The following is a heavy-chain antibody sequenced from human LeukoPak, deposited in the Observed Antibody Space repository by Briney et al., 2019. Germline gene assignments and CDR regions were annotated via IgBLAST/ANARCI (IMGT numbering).Heavy chain of an antibody. V-gene: IGHV3-23*01. CDR2: ISGSGGST. J-gene: IGHJ6*03. CDR3: ARGVRCSGGSCYLPDYYYYYMDV. CDR1: GFTFSSYA. Sequence: GGSLRLSCAASGFTFSSYAMSWVRQAPGKGLEWVSAISGSGGSTYYADSVKGRFSISRDNSKNTLYLQMNSLRAEDTAVYYCARGVRCSGGSCYLPDYYYYYMDVWGKGTTVTVSS. D-gene: IGHD2-15*01.